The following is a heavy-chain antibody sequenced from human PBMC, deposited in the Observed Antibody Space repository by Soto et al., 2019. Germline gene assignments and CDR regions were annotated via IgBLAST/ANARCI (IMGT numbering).Heavy chain of an antibody. Sequence: QVQLVESGGGVVQPGRSLRLSCAASGFGFSNYGMHWVRQAPGKGPEWVAVIWYDGSNKYYAESVKGRFTISRDKPKNTLYLQMNSLRAEDTAVYYCARDLGKGNGPFDYWCQGALVTVSS. V-gene: IGHV3-33*01. J-gene: IGHJ4*02. D-gene: IGHD7-27*01. CDR2: IWYDGSNK. CDR3: ARDLGKGNGPFDY. CDR1: GFGFSNYG.